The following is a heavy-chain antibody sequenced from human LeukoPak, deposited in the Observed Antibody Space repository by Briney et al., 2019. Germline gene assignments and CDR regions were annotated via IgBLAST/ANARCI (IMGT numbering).Heavy chain of an antibody. CDR1: GFTFSSYW. Sequence: GGSLRLSCAASGFTFSSYWMSWVRQAPGKGLEWVANIKQDGSEKYYVDSVKGRFTISRDNAKNSLYLQMNSLRAEDTAVYYCARDSSLHTYDFWSGYYLDYFDYWGQGTLVTVPS. D-gene: IGHD3-3*01. CDR2: IKQDGSEK. CDR3: ARDSSLHTYDFWSGYYLDYFDY. J-gene: IGHJ4*02. V-gene: IGHV3-7*01.